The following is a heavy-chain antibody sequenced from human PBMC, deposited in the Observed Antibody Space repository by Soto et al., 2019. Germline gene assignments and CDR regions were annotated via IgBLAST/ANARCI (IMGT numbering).Heavy chain of an antibody. Sequence: QVQLVQSGAEVKKPGSSVKVSCKASGGTFSSYAISWVRQAPGQGLEWMGGIIPIFGTANYAQKFQGRVTITADESTXXAXMXXSSLRSEDTAVYYCARDPHDYGDYVRYYYYYGMDVWGQGTTVTVSS. J-gene: IGHJ6*02. CDR2: IIPIFGTA. CDR3: ARDPHDYGDYVRYYYYYGMDV. CDR1: GGTFSSYA. D-gene: IGHD4-17*01. V-gene: IGHV1-69*12.